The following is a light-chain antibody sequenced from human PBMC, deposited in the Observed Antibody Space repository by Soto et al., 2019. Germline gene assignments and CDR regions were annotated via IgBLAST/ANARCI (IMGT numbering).Light chain of an antibody. V-gene: IGKV1-39*01. J-gene: IGKJ1*01. CDR3: QQSSTSTWT. CDR1: QSISSF. CDR2: GGS. Sequence: DIQITQSPTSLSSSVGDRVTITCRASQSISSFLNWYQQKPGKAPKLLIYGGSTLQSGVPSRFSGSGSGTDFTLSISSLQPEDFATYFCQQSSTSTWTFGQGTKVDI.